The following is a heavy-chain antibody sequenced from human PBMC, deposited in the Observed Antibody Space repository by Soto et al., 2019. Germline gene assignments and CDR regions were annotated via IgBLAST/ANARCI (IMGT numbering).Heavy chain of an antibody. CDR3: ARVRIAARTGAYGMDV. CDR2: IYTSGST. CDR1: GGSISSYY. Sequence: WETLSLTCTVSGGSISSYYWSWIRQPAGKGLEWIGRIYTSGSTSYNPSLKSRVTMSVDTSKNQFSLKLSSVTAADTAVYYCARVRIAARTGAYGMDVWGQGTTVTVSS. D-gene: IGHD6-6*01. J-gene: IGHJ6*02. V-gene: IGHV4-4*07.